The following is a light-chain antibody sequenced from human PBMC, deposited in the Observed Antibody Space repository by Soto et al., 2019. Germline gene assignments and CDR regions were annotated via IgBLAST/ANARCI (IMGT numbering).Light chain of an antibody. CDR2: GAS. CDR3: QQYNNWPGT. Sequence: EIVISQSPATQSVSPGERATLSCRASQSVSSNLAWYQQKPGQAPRLLIYGASTRATGIPARFSGSGSGTEFTLTISSLQSEDFAVYYCQQYNNWPGTFGQGTKVDIK. J-gene: IGKJ1*01. V-gene: IGKV3-15*01. CDR1: QSVSSN.